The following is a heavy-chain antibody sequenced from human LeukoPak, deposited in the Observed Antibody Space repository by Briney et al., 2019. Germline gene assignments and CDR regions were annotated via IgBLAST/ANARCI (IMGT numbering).Heavy chain of an antibody. CDR1: LYTLLGYF. CDR3: ARGGRDYGDYIWGIGIDY. V-gene: IGHV1-2*02. CDR2: INHKRGGK. Sequence: VTVSCLASLYTLLGYFIHAVGPAPARGGAGMCLINHKRGGKNYAQKFQGRVAMTRDTTISTAYLELSRLRSDDTAVYYCARGGRDYGDYIWGIGIDYWGQGTLVTVSS. D-gene: IGHD4-17*01. J-gene: IGHJ4*02.